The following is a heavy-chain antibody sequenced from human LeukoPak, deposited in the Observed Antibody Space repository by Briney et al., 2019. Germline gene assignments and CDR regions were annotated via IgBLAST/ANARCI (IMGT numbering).Heavy chain of an antibody. D-gene: IGHD3-16*01. V-gene: IGHV3-33*01. CDR2: IWYDGSNK. Sequence: GGSLRLSCAASGVTFSSYGMHWVRQAPGKGLEWVAVIWYDGSNKYYADSVKGRFTISRDNSKNTLYLQMNSLRAEDTAVYYCARIPAFGYYYGMDVWGQGTTVTVSS. CDR1: GVTFSSYG. J-gene: IGHJ6*02. CDR3: ARIPAFGYYYGMDV.